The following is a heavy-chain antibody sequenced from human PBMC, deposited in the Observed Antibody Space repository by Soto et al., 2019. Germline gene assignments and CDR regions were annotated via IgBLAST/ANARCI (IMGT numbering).Heavy chain of an antibody. CDR1: GYTFTSYD. J-gene: IGHJ5*02. CDR2: MNPNSGNT. V-gene: IGHV1-8*01. Sequence: QVQLVQSGAEVKKPGASVKVSCKASGYTFTSYDINWVRQATGQGREWMGWMNPNSGNTGYAQKFKGRVTMTRNTSISTAYMELSSLRSEDTAVYYCARGKILVATIRINWFDPWGQGTLVTVSS. CDR3: ARGKILVATIRINWFDP. D-gene: IGHD5-12*01.